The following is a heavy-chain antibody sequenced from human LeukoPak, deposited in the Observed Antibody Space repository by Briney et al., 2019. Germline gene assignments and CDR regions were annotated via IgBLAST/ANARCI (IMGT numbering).Heavy chain of an antibody. CDR1: GYTFTGYY. J-gene: IGHJ4*02. D-gene: IGHD3-3*01. CDR3: ARDRSSKYYDFWSGYYSFDY. CDR2: INPNSGGT. V-gene: IGHV1-2*04. Sequence: GASVKVSCKASGYTFTGYYMHWVRQAPGQGLEWMGWINPNSGGTNYAQKFQGWVTMTRDTSISTAYMELSRLRSEDTAVYYCARDRSSKYYDFWSGYYSFDYWGQGTLVTVSS.